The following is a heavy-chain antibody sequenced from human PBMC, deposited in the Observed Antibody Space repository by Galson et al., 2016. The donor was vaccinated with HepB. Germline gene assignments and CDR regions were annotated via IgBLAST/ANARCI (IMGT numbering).Heavy chain of an antibody. CDR2: IYSGGST. CDR3: SQTGRYSSSSGYMDV. J-gene: IGHJ6*03. CDR1: GFTVSSNY. Sequence: LRLSCAVSGFTVSSNYMSWVRQAPGKGLEWVSVIYSGGSTYYADSVKGRFTISRDDSKNTLHLQMNSLRADDTAVYYFSQTGRYSSSSGYMDVWGKGTTVTASS. D-gene: IGHD6-19*01. V-gene: IGHV3-53*01.